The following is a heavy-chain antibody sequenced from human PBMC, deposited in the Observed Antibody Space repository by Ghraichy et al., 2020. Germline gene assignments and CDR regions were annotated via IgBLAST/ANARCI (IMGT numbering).Heavy chain of an antibody. Sequence: GESLNISCAASGLTVSINHMTWVRQAPGKGLEWVSIIYAGGNIYYGDSVRGRFTISRDDSKNTLHLQMNSLRPEDTASYYCANFYYYYMDVWGKGTTVTVSS. CDR3: ANFYYYYMDV. V-gene: IGHV3-66*02. J-gene: IGHJ6*03. CDR1: GLTVSINH. CDR2: IYAGGNI.